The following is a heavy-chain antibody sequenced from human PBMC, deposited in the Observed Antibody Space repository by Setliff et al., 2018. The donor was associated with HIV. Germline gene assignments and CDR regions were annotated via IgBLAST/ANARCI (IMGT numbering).Heavy chain of an antibody. CDR2: FDPKDGET. CDR1: GYTLAELS. Sequence: ASVKVSCKISGYTLAELSIHWVRQAPGKGLEWMGGFDPKDGETIYAQKLQGRVTMTEDTSTDIAYMDLSSMRSEDTAVYYCATLSSSWTGYFDSWGQGTLVTVSS. D-gene: IGHD6-13*01. CDR3: ATLSSSWTGYFDS. J-gene: IGHJ4*02. V-gene: IGHV1-24*01.